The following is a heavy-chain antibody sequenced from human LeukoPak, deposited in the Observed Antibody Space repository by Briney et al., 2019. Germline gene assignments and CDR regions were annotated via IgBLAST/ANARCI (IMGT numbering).Heavy chain of an antibody. CDR2: ISSSGSSI. J-gene: IGHJ4*02. V-gene: IGHV3-48*03. D-gene: IGHD5-18*01. CDR1: GFTFSSYE. Sequence: GRSLRLSCAASGFTFSSYEMNWVRQAPGKGLEWVSYISSSGSSIYYADSVKGRFTIYRDNAKNSLYLQMNSLRAEDTAVYYCARGYSYGSLDYWGQGTLVTVSS. CDR3: ARGYSYGSLDY.